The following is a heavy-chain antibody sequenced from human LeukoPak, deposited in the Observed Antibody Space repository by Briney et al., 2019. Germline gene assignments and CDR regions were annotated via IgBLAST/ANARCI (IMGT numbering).Heavy chain of an antibody. V-gene: IGHV1-8*02. CDR1: GYTFTGYY. CDR2: MNLNSGNT. CDR3: ARDFGRWLQFDY. D-gene: IGHD5-24*01. Sequence: GASVKVSCKASGYTFTGYYMHWVRQATGQGLEWMGWMNLNSGNTGYAQKFQGRVTMTRNTSISTAYMELSSLRSEDTAVYYCARDFGRWLQFDYWGQGTLVTVSS. J-gene: IGHJ4*02.